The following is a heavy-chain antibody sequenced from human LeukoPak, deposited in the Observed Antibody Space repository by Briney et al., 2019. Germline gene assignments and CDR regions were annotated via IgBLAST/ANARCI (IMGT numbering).Heavy chain of an antibody. J-gene: IGHJ4*02. V-gene: IGHV3-48*03. CDR3: ARTLTTTYS. D-gene: IGHD4-17*01. Sequence: PGGSLRLSCAAYGFTFSSHEMNWVRQAPGKGLEWLSYISNSGGDINYADSVKGRFTISRDNAKNSLYLQMNSLRVEDTAVYYCARTLTTTYSWGQGTLVTVSS. CDR2: ISNSGGDI. CDR1: GFTFSSHE.